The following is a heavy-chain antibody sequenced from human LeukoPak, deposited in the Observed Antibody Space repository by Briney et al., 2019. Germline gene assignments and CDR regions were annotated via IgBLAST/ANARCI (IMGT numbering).Heavy chain of an antibody. D-gene: IGHD3-22*01. CDR1: GYTLTDLS. J-gene: IGHJ4*02. V-gene: IGHV1-24*01. Sequence: ASVKVSCKVSGYTLTDLSMHWVRQAPGKGLEWMGGFDPEDGETIYAQKFQGRVTMTEDTSTDTAYMELSSPRSEDTAVYYCATDLNYYDSSGYYYTFDYWGQGTLVTVSS. CDR3: ATDLNYYDSSGYYYTFDY. CDR2: FDPEDGET.